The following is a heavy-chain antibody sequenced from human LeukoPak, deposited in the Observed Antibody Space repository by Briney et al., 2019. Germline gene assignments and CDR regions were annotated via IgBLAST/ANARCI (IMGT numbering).Heavy chain of an antibody. CDR1: GFTFSSCE. CDR2: ISRSGSTR. D-gene: IGHD3-10*01. J-gene: IGHJ3*02. Sequence: GGSLRLSCAVSGFTFSSCEMNWVRQAPGKGLEWVSYISRSGSTRYYADSVKGRFTISRDNAKNSLYLQMNSLGAEDTAVYYCARVATMVRVPLDALDIWGQGTMVSVSS. CDR3: ARVATMVRVPLDALDI. V-gene: IGHV3-48*03.